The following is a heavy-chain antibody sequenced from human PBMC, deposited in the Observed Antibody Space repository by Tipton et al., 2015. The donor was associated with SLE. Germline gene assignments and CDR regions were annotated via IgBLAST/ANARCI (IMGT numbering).Heavy chain of an antibody. J-gene: IGHJ3*02. CDR1: GGSFSGYY. D-gene: IGHD2-15*01. CDR2: INHSRST. V-gene: IGHV4-34*01. CDR3: ARDSNDAFDI. Sequence: LRLSCAVYGGSFSGYYWSWIRQPPGKGLEWIGEINHSRSTNYNPSLKSRVTISVDTSKNQFSLKLTSVTAADTAVYYCARDSNDAFDIWGQGTMVTVSS.